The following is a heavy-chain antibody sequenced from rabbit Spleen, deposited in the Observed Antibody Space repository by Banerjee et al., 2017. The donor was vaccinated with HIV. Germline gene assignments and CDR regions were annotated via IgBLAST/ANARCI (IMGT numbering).Heavy chain of an antibody. D-gene: IGHD4-1*01. CDR3: VREVAAKFSL. Sequence: QEQLVESGGGLVQPGGSLELSCKGSGFDFSSYGVSWVRQAPGKGLEWIGYIDPVFGITYYANWVNGRLTISSHNAQNTLFLQLNSLTAADTATYFCVREVAAKFSLWGQGTLVTVS. V-gene: IGHV1S47*01. CDR2: IDPVFGIT. J-gene: IGHJ4*01. CDR1: GFDFSSYG.